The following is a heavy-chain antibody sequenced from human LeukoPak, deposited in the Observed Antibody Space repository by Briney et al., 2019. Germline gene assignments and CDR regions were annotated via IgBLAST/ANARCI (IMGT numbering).Heavy chain of an antibody. J-gene: IGHJ5*02. CDR2: IYYSGST. D-gene: IGHD6-19*01. CDR3: ARYYLQWLARSTNWFDP. Sequence: PSETLSLTCTVSGGSISSSSHYWGWIRQPPGKGLEWIGSIYYSGSTHYNPSLKSRVTISVDTSKNQFSLKLSSVTAADTAVYYCARYYLQWLARSTNWFDPWGQGTLVTVSS. CDR1: GGSISSSSHY. V-gene: IGHV4-39*07.